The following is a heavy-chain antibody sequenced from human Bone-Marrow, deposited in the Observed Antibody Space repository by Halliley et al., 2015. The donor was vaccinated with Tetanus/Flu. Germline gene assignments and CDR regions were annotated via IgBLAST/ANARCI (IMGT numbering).Heavy chain of an antibody. V-gene: IGHV4-34*01. CDR3: ARGGRTLLRGVDYYGLDV. J-gene: IGHJ6*02. Sequence: TLSLTCAVYGGASTGYYWSWIRQTLGKGLEWIGEIDHSGDASYNPSLRSRVTISADPSKNEFSLKLTSVTAADTGVFYCARGGRTLLRGVDYYGLDVWGQGTTVTVSS. CDR2: IDHSGDA. CDR1: GGASTGYY. D-gene: IGHD3-10*01.